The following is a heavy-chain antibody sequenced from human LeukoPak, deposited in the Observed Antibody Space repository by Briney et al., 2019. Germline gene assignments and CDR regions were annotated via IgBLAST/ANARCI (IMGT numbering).Heavy chain of an antibody. V-gene: IGHV5-51*01. D-gene: IGHD5-18*01. Sequence: GESLKISCKGSGYSFISYWIGWVRQLPGKGLQWMGTIYPGDSDTRYSPSFQDYVNISADKSISTAYLQWSSLKASDTAMYYCARLGVGYSDGPFDYWGQGTLVTGSS. J-gene: IGHJ4*02. CDR3: ARLGVGYSDGPFDY. CDR1: GYSFISYW. CDR2: IYPGDSDT.